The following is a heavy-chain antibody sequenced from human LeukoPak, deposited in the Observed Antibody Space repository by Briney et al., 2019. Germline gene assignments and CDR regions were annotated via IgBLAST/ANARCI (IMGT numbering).Heavy chain of an antibody. CDR3: ARHTDGNDSDAFDI. D-gene: IGHD2-8*02. Sequence: GESLKISCKGFGYSFTNYWIGWVRQMPGKGLEWMGIIYPDYSETTYSPSFQGLVTMSVDKSNNTAYLQWNSLRASDTAMYYCARHTDGNDSDAFDIWGQGTMVAVSS. J-gene: IGHJ3*02. CDR2: IYPDYSET. V-gene: IGHV5-51*01. CDR1: GYSFTNYW.